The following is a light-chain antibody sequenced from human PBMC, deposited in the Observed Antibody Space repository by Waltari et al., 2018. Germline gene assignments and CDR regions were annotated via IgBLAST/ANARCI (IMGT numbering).Light chain of an antibody. J-gene: IGKJ4*01. V-gene: IGKV1-5*03. Sequence: DIQMTQSPSTPSASVGDRVTITCRTSQSIGSSLAWYQQKPGKAPKVVIYEASSLESGVPSRFSGSGSGTEFTLTISSLQPDDFATYYCQQCNSYLLTFGGGTKVEIK. CDR2: EAS. CDR1: QSIGSS. CDR3: QQCNSYLLT.